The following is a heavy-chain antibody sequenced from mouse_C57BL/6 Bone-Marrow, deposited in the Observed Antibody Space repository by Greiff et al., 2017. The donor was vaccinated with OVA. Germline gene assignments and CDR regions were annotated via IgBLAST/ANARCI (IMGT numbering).Heavy chain of an antibody. Sequence: EVKLMESGGGLVKPGGSLKLSCAASGFTFSSYAMSWVRQTPEKRLEWVATISDGGSYTYYPDNVKGRFTISRDNAKNNLYLQMSHLKSEDTAMYYCARDITGYYAMDYWGQGTSVTVSS. CDR3: ARDITGYYAMDY. CDR2: ISDGGSYT. V-gene: IGHV5-4*01. CDR1: GFTFSSYA. J-gene: IGHJ4*01. D-gene: IGHD4-1*01.